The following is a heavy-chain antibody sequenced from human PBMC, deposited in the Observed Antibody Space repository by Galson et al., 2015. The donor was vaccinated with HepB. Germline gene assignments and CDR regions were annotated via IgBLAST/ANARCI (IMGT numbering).Heavy chain of an antibody. V-gene: IGHV2-70*04. CDR2: IDWDDDK. CDR3: ARMGGSGSLFDY. Sequence: PALVKPTQTLTLTCTFSGFSLSTSGMRVSWIRQPPGKALEWLARIDWDDDKFYSTSLKTRLTISKDTSKNQVVLTMTNMDPVDTATYYCARMGGSGSLFDYWGQGTLVTVSS. J-gene: IGHJ4*02. CDR1: GFSLSTSGMR. D-gene: IGHD3-10*01.